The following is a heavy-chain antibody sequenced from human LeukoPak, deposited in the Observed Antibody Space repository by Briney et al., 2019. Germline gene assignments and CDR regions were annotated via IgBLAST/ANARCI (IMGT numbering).Heavy chain of an antibody. CDR3: ARDLGDGYNFSDY. V-gene: IGHV1-69*04. J-gene: IGHJ4*02. CDR1: GGTFSSYA. Sequence: GASVKVSCKASGGTFSSYAISWVRQAPGQGLEWMGRIIPILGIANYAQKFQGRVTITADKSTSTAYMELSSLRSEDTAVYYCARDLGDGYNFSDYWGQGTLATVSS. D-gene: IGHD5-24*01. CDR2: IIPILGIA.